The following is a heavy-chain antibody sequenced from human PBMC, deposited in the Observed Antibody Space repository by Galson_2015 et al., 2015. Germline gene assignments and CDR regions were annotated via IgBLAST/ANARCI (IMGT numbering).Heavy chain of an antibody. CDR2: ISYDGSNK. D-gene: IGHD1-26*01. CDR1: GFTFSSYG. V-gene: IGHV3-30*18. J-gene: IGHJ4*02. Sequence: SLRLSCAASGFTFSSYGMHWVRQAPGKGLEWVAVISYDGSNKYYADSVKGRFTISRDNSKNTLYLQMNSLRAEDTAVYYCAKECGSYPCFDYWGQGTLVTVSS. CDR3: AKECGSYPCFDY.